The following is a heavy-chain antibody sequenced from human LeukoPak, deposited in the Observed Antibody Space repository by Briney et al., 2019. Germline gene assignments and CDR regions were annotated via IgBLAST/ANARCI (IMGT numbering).Heavy chain of an antibody. J-gene: IGHJ3*02. D-gene: IGHD2-2*01. CDR3: ARGYCSSTSCYRDAFDI. CDR2: IIPILGIA. V-gene: IGHV1-69*02. CDR1: GGTFSSYT. Sequence: ASVKVSCKASGGTFSSYTMSWVRQAPGQGLEWMGRIIPILGIANYAQKFQGRVTITADKSTSTAYMELSSLRSEDTAVYYCARGYCSSTSCYRDAFDIWGQGTMVTVSS.